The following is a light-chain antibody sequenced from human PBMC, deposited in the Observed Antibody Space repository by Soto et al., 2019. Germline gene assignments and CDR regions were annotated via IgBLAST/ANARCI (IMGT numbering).Light chain of an antibody. CDR1: QSVSGRF. CDR3: QYHDSSPTWT. CDR2: GAS. Sequence: ESVLTQSPGTLSLSPGERDTLSCMASQSVSGRFLTWYQQKGGQAPRLLIYGASTRATGIPDRFSGSGSGTDFTLTISRLEPEDFAVYYCQYHDSSPTWTFGQGTKVDIK. V-gene: IGKV3-20*01. J-gene: IGKJ1*01.